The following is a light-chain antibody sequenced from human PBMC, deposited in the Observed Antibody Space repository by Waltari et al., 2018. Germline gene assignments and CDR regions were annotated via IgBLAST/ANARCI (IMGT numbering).Light chain of an antibody. V-gene: IGLV2-14*01. J-gene: IGLJ2*01. Sequence: QSALTQPASVSGSPGQPITISCTGTSSDIGAYSYVSWYQQLPGRPPKPIIFDLTERPSGVSNRVSGSKSGNTASLTISGLQADDEADYYCCSYAGRATLICGGGTVLTVL. CDR1: SSDIGAYSY. CDR2: DLT. CDR3: CSYAGRATLI.